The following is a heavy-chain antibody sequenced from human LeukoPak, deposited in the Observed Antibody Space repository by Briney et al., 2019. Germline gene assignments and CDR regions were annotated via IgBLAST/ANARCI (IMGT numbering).Heavy chain of an antibody. V-gene: IGHV1-69*13. CDR3: ARRVDYYDSSGSPTAVDY. CDR2: IIPIFGTA. CDR1: GGTFSSYA. D-gene: IGHD3-22*01. Sequence: SVKVSCKASGGTFSSYAISWVRQAPGQGLEWMGGIIPIFGTANYAQKFQGRVTITADESTSTAYMELSSLRSDDTAVYYCARRVDYYDSSGSPTAVDYWGQGTLVTVSS. J-gene: IGHJ4*02.